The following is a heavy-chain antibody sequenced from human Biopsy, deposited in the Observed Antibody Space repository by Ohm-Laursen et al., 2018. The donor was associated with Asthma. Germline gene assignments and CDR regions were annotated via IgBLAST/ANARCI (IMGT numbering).Heavy chain of an antibody. CDR3: VRDDTDDAFDI. CDR1: GFSFSNFA. Sequence: SLRLSCADSGFSFSNFAIHWVRQAPGKGLEWVGVISKDASTQDYADSVKGRFTMARDNSKNTLDLQMNSLREEDTAVYYCVRDDTDDAFDIWGQGTVVSVSS. CDR2: ISKDASTQ. D-gene: IGHD5-18*01. V-gene: IGHV3-30*01. J-gene: IGHJ3*02.